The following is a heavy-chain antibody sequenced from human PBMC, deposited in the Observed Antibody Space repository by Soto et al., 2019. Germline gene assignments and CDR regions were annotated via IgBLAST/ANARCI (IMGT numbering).Heavy chain of an antibody. CDR1: GATFNNSA. D-gene: IGHD6-19*01. V-gene: IGHV1-69*06. J-gene: IGHJ2*01. CDR3: ATDHRGLGQWLVSWYFDL. Sequence: SVKVSCKTSGATFNNSAISWLRQAPGQGLEWMGGITPLYHATYAQKFQGRVTMTEDTSTDTAYMELSSLRSEDTAVYYCATDHRGLGQWLVSWYFDLWGRGTLVTVSS. CDR2: ITPLYHA.